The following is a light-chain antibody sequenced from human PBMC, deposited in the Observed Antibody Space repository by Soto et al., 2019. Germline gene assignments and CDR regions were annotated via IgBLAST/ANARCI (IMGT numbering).Light chain of an antibody. CDR1: SSNIGAGYD. V-gene: IGLV1-51*01. J-gene: IGLJ1*01. CDR2: DSD. CDR3: GTWDTSLGARGL. Sequence: QSLLTQPPSVSGAPGQRVTISCTGSSSNIGAGYDVHWYQQLPGTAPKLLIYDSDKRPSGIPDRFSGSKSGTSATLAITGLQTGDEADYYCGTWDTSLGARGLFGTGTKLTVL.